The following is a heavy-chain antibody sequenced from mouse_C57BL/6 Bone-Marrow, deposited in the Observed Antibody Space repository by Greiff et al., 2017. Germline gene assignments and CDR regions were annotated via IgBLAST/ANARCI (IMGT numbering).Heavy chain of an antibody. CDR3: AKDVDV. V-gene: IGHV1-52*01. J-gene: IGHJ1*03. CDR1: GYTFTSYW. CDR2: IDPSDSET. Sequence: QVQLQQPGAELVRPGSSVKLSCKASGYTFTSYWMHWVKQRPIQGLEGIGNIDPSDSETHSNQKFKDKATLTVDKSSRTAYMQLSSLTSEDSAVYNCAKDVDVWGTGTTVTVSS.